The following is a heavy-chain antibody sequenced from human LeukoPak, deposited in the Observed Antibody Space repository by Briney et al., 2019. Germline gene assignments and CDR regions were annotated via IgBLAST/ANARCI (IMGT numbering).Heavy chain of an antibody. CDR1: GGSISSDSYY. Sequence: SETLSHTCTVSGGSISSDSYYWGWIRQPPGKGLEWIGTIYYSGSTYYNPSLRSPVTISVDTSKNQFPLKLNSVTAADTAVYYCARRFADFRFDPWGQGTLVTVSS. V-gene: IGHV4-39*01. J-gene: IGHJ5*02. CDR3: ARRFADFRFDP. D-gene: IGHD3-3*01. CDR2: IYYSGST.